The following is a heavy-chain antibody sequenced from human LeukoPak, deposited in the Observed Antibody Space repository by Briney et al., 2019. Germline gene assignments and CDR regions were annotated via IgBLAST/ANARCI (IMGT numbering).Heavy chain of an antibody. CDR1: GYTFTSYD. CDR3: ARGLHVILGRGRLQHRXXPKXNWFDP. D-gene: IGHD4-11*01. CDR2: MNPNSGNT. J-gene: IGHJ5*02. V-gene: IGHV1-8*01. Sequence: ASVKVSCKASGYTFTSYDINWVRQATGQGLEWMGWMNPNSGNTGYAQKFQGRVTMTRNTSISTAYMELSSLRSEDTAVYYCARGLHVILGRGRLQHRXXPKXNWFDPWXQGTLVT.